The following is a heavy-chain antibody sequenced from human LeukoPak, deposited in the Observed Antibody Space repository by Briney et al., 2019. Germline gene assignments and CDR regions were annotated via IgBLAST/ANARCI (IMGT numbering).Heavy chain of an antibody. CDR3: ARDYDFWSGYNHGFDY. D-gene: IGHD3-3*01. V-gene: IGHV1-18*01. J-gene: IGHJ4*02. Sequence: ASVKVSCKASGYTFTSYGISWVRQAPGQGLEGMGWISAYNGNTNYAQKLQGRVTMTTDTSTSTAYMELRSLRSDDTAVYYCARDYDFWSGYNHGFDYWGQGTLVTVSS. CDR1: GYTFTSYG. CDR2: ISAYNGNT.